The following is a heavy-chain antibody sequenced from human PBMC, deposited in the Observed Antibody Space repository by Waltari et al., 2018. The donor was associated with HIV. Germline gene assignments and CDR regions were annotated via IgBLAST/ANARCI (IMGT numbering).Heavy chain of an antibody. Sequence: QVQLVESGGGVVQPGRSLRLSCAASGFTFSSYAMHWVRPAPGKGLEWVAVISYDGSNKYYADSVKGRFTISRDNSKNTLYLQMNSLRAEDTAVYYCARDSAGMATTTWHTYYGMDVWGQGTTVTVSS. CDR2: ISYDGSNK. J-gene: IGHJ6*02. V-gene: IGHV3-30-3*01. CDR3: ARDSAGMATTTWHTYYGMDV. CDR1: GFTFSSYA. D-gene: IGHD5-12*01.